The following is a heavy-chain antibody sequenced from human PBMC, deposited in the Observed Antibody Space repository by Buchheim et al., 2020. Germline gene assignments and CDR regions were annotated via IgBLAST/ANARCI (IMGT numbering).Heavy chain of an antibody. Sequence: QLQLQESGPGLVKPSETLSLTCTVSGGSISSSSYYWGWIRQPPGKGLEWIGSIYYSGSTYYNPSLKSRVTISVDTSKNQFSLKLSSVTAADTAVYYCARREVDTAMEYYFDYWGQGTL. V-gene: IGHV4-39*01. CDR2: IYYSGST. CDR1: GGSISSSSYY. J-gene: IGHJ4*02. D-gene: IGHD5-18*01. CDR3: ARREVDTAMEYYFDY.